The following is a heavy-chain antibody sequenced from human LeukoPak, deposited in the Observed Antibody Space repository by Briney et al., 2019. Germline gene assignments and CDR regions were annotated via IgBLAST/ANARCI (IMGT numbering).Heavy chain of an antibody. CDR2: IYPGDSDT. V-gene: IGHV5-51*01. CDR1: GYSFTSYW. J-gene: IGHJ3*02. D-gene: IGHD3-22*01. Sequence: GESLKISCKGSGYSFTSYWIGWVRQMPGKGLEWMGIIYPGDSDTRYSPSFQGQVTISADQSISTAYLQWSSLKASDPAMYYXARPLGDSSGYYFGLDAFDIWGQGTMVTVSS. CDR3: ARPLGDSSGYYFGLDAFDI.